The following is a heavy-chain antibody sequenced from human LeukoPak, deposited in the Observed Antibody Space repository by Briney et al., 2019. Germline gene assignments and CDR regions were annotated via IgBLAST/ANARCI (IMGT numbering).Heavy chain of an antibody. V-gene: IGHV3-21*01. CDR3: ASSRYDSSGYYGIIGY. J-gene: IGHJ4*02. CDR2: ISSSSIYI. CDR1: GFTFSNAW. Sequence: GGSLRLSCAASGFTFSNAWMSWVRQAPGKGLEWVSSISSSSIYIYYADSVKGRFTISRDNAKNSLYLQMNSLRAEDTAVYYCASSRYDSSGYYGIIGYWGQGTLVTVSS. D-gene: IGHD3-22*01.